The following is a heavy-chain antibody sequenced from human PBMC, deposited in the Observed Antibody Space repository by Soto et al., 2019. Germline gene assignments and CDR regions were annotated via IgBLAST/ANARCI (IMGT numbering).Heavy chain of an antibody. CDR3: ARAGGVNWGRSNY. CDR1: GLTFSSYS. D-gene: IGHD7-27*01. V-gene: IGHV3-21*01. J-gene: IGHJ4*02. CDR2: ISSSSSYI. Sequence: EVQLVESGGGLVKPGGSLRLSCAASGLTFSSYSMNWVRQAPGKGLEWVSSISSSSSYIYYADSVKGRFTISRDNAKNSLYLQMNSLRAEDTAVYYCARAGGVNWGRSNYWGQGTLVTVSS.